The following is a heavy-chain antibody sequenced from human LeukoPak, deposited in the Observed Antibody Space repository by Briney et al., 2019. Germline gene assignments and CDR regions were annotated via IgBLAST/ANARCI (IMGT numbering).Heavy chain of an antibody. V-gene: IGHV3-23*01. J-gene: IGHJ4*02. Sequence: GGSLRLSCEASGFTFASHAMGWVRQAPGKGLEWVSSITGSAKTTYYADSVKGRFTISRDNSRNTVDLQLTSLRAEDTATYYCTKGDRQLVCAYWGQGTLVTVSS. CDR3: TKGDRQLVCAY. CDR2: ITGSAKTT. CDR1: GFTFASHA. D-gene: IGHD5-18*01.